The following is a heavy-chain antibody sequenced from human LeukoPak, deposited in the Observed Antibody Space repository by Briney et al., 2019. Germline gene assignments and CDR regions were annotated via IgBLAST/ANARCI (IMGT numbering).Heavy chain of an antibody. V-gene: IGHV3-21*01. CDR3: ARVDSGVGATEY. CDR1: GFTFSSYS. Sequence: GGSLRLSCAASGFTFSSYSMNWVRQAPGKGLEWVSSISSSSSYIYYADSVKGRFTISRDNAKNSPYLQMNSLRAEDTAVYYCARVDSGVGATEYWGQGTLVTVSS. CDR2: ISSSSSYI. D-gene: IGHD1-26*01. J-gene: IGHJ4*02.